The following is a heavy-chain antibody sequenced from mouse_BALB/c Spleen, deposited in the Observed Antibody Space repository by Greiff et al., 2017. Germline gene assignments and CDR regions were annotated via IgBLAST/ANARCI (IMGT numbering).Heavy chain of an antibody. CDR3: AREGDYYYGSSYAMDY. Sequence: EVKVEESGPGLVKPSQSLSLTCSVTGYSITSGYYWNWIRQFPGNKLEWMGYISYDGSNNYNPSLKNRISITRDTSKNQFFLKLNSVTTEDTATYYCAREGDYYYGSSYAMDYWGQGTSVTVSS. CDR2: ISYDGSN. CDR1: GYSITSGYY. V-gene: IGHV3-6*02. J-gene: IGHJ4*01. D-gene: IGHD1-1*01.